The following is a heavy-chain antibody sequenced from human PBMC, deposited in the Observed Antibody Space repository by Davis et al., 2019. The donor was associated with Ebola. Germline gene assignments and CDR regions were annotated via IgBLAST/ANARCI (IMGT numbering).Heavy chain of an antibody. CDR2: IYYSGST. V-gene: IGHV4-59*01. CDR1: GGSISSYY. D-gene: IGHD3-3*01. CDR3: AGSSTIFGVVISWGADY. J-gene: IGHJ4*02. Sequence: SETLSLTCTVSGGSISSYYWSWIRQPPRKGLEWIGYIYYSGSTNYNPSLKSRVTISVDTSKNQFSLKLSSVTAADTAVYYCAGSSTIFGVVISWGADYWGQGTLVTVSS.